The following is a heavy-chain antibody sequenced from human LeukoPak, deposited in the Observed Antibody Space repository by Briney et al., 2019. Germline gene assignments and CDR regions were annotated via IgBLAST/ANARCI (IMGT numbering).Heavy chain of an antibody. D-gene: IGHD5-18*01. CDR1: GFTFSSYW. V-gene: IGHV3-7*01. Sequence: GGSLRLSCAASGFTFSSYWMSWVRQAPGKGLEWVANIKQDGSEKYYVDSVKGRFTISRDNAKNSLYLQMNSLRVEDTAVYYCARDSFAYSYGLDYWGQGTLVTVSS. CDR2: IKQDGSEK. CDR3: ARDSFAYSYGLDY. J-gene: IGHJ4*02.